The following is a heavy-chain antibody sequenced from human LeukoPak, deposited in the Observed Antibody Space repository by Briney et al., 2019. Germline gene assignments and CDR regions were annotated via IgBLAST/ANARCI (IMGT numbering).Heavy chain of an antibody. CDR1: GGSISSSSYY. CDR3: ARPSDPDYYYGMDV. CDR2: IYYSGST. Sequence: SETLSLTCTVSGGSISSSSYYWGWIRQPPGKGLEWIGSIYYSGSTYYNPSLKSRVTISVDTSKNQFSLKLSSVTAADTAVYYCARPSDPDYYYGMDVWGQGTTVTVSS. J-gene: IGHJ6*02. V-gene: IGHV4-39*01.